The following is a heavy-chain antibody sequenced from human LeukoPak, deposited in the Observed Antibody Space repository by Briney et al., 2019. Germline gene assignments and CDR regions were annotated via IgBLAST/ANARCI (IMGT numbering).Heavy chain of an antibody. J-gene: IGHJ4*02. CDR3: ARGGRGYIDDY. D-gene: IGHD3-22*01. V-gene: IGHV3-30-3*01. Sequence: GRSLRLSCAASGFTFSSYAMHWVRQAPDKGLEWVAVISYDGSNKYYADSVKGRFTISRDNSKNTLYLQMNSLRAEDTAVYYCARGGRGYIDDYWGQGTLVTVSS. CDR1: GFTFSSYA. CDR2: ISYDGSNK.